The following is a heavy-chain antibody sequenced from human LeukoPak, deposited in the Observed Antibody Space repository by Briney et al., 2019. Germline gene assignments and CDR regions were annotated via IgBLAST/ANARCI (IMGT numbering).Heavy chain of an antibody. CDR3: ARIPSGSYNQYDY. CDR1: GGSISSYD. CDR2: IYTSGST. D-gene: IGHD1-26*01. Sequence: SETLSLTCSVSGGSISSYDWGWIRQPAGKGLEWIGRIYTSGSTNYNPSLKSRVTMSVDTSKNQFSLYLSSVTAADTAVYYCARIPSGSYNQYDYWGQGTLVTVSS. J-gene: IGHJ4*02. V-gene: IGHV4-4*07.